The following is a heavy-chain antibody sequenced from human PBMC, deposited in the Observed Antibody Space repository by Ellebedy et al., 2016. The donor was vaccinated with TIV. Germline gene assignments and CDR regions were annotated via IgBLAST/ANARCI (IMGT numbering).Heavy chain of an antibody. CDR2: ISAYNGNT. CDR1: GYTFTSYG. CDR3: ARDGPMTTVTTEWVRWFDP. Sequence: ASVKVSXXASGYTFTSYGISWVRQAPGQGLEWMGWISAYNGNTNYAQKLQGRVTMTTDTSTSTAYMELRSLRSEDTAVYYCARDGPMTTVTTEWVRWFDPWGQGTLVTVSS. D-gene: IGHD4-17*01. J-gene: IGHJ5*02. V-gene: IGHV1-18*04.